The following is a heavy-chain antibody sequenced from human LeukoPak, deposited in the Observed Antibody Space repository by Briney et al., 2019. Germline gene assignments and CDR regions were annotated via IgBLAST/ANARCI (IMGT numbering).Heavy chain of an antibody. CDR2: IYPGDSDT. V-gene: IGHV5-51*01. J-gene: IGHJ3*02. CDR1: GYSFTSYW. D-gene: IGHD3-10*01. CDR3: ATTLWSGADAFDI. Sequence: PGESLQISCKGSGYSFTSYWIGWVRQLPGKGLEWMGIIYPGDSDTRYSPSFQGQVTISADKSISTAYLQWSSLKASDTAMYYCATTLWSGADAFDIWGQGTMVTVSS.